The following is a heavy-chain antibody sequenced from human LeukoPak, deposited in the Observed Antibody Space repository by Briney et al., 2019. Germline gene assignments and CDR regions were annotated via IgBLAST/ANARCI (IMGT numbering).Heavy chain of an antibody. J-gene: IGHJ4*02. CDR3: AKDPSRLPYFDY. V-gene: IGHV3-23*01. Sequence: PGGSLRLSCAASGFTFSSYAMSWVRQAPGKGLEWVSAISGSGGSTYYADSVKGRFTISRDNSKNTLYLQMNSQRAEDTAVYYCAKDPSRLPYFDYWGQGTLVTVSS. CDR1: GFTFSSYA. CDR2: ISGSGGST.